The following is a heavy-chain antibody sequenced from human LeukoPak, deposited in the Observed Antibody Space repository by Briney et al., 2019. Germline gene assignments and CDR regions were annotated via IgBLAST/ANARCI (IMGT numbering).Heavy chain of an antibody. CDR2: IYHSGST. J-gene: IGHJ4*02. CDR3: ARHLIRGYSYGTTPLLGY. Sequence: SETLSLTCAVSGYSISSGYYWGWIRQPPGKGLEWIGSIYHSGSTYYNPSLKSRVTISVDTSKNQFSLKLSSVTAADTAVYYRARHLIRGYSYGTTPLLGYSGQGTLVTVSS. D-gene: IGHD5-18*01. CDR1: GYSISSGYY. V-gene: IGHV4-38-2*01.